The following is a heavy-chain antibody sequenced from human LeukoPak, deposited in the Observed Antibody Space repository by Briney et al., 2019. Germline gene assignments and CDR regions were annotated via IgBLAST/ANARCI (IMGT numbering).Heavy chain of an antibody. CDR3: ASTSCVMTNDY. CDR1: GASISSYY. Sequence: SETLSLTCTVSGASISSYYWSWIRQPPGKGLEWIGYIYYSGSTNYNPSLKSRVTISVDTSKNQFSLKLSSVTAADTAVYYCASTSCVMTNDYWGQGTLVIVSS. J-gene: IGHJ4*02. CDR2: IYYSGST. D-gene: IGHD3-16*01. V-gene: IGHV4-59*01.